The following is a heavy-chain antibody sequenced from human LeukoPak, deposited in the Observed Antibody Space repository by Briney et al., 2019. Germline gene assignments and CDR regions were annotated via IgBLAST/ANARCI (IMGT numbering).Heavy chain of an antibody. Sequence: SETLSLTCSVSGYSISNAYYWGWIRQPPGKGLEWIGSIYYSGSIFYNPSLKIRVTISIDTSKNHFSLKLSSVTAADTAVYYCASVQGGVFDYWGQGTLVTVSS. CDR3: ASVQGGVFDY. J-gene: IGHJ4*02. V-gene: IGHV4-38-2*02. CDR2: IYYSGSI. D-gene: IGHD3-16*01. CDR1: GYSISNAYY.